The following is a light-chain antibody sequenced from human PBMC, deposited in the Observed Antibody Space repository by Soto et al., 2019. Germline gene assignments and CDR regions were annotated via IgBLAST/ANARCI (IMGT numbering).Light chain of an antibody. Sequence: EIVLTQSPGTLSFSPGERATLSCRASQSVSSNYLAWYQQKPGQPPRLLIYGTSSRATGIPDRVSGSGSGTDFTLTISRLEPEDFAVYYCQEHRTSPPSWTFGQGTKVEI. V-gene: IGKV3-20*01. J-gene: IGKJ1*01. CDR3: QEHRTSPPSWT. CDR2: GTS. CDR1: QSVSSNY.